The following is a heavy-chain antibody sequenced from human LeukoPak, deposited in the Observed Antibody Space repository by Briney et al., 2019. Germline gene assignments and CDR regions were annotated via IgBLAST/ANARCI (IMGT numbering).Heavy chain of an antibody. V-gene: IGHV3-30-3*01. CDR1: GFTFSSYA. CDR2: ISYDGSNK. D-gene: IGHD2-2*02. CDR3: ARDWGDIVVVPAAI. J-gene: IGHJ4*02. Sequence: GGSLRLSCAASGFTFSSYAMHWVRQAPGKGLEWVAVISYDGSNKYYADSVRGRFTISRDNAKNSLYLQMNSLRAEDTAVYYCARDWGDIVVVPAAIWGQGTLVTVSS.